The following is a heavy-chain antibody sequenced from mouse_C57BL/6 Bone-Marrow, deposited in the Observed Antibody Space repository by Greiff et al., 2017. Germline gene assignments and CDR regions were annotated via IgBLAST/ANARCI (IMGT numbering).Heavy chain of an antibody. D-gene: IGHD2-4*01. J-gene: IGHJ2*01. V-gene: IGHV5-4*01. CDR3: ARDDDYYFDY. CDR2: ISDGGSYT. CDR1: GFTFSSYA. Sequence: EVQLVESGGDLVKPGGSLKLSCAASGFTFSSYAMSWVRQTPEKRLEWVATISDGGSYTYYPDNVKGRFTISRDNAKNNLYLQMSHLKSEDTAMYYCARDDDYYFDYWGQGTTLTVSS.